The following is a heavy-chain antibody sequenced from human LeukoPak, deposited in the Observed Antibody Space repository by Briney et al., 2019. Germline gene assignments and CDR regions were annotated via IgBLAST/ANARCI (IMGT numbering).Heavy chain of an antibody. Sequence: SETLSLTCSVYGGSFSDYDWSWIRQPPGKGLEWIGELNHSGGTNYNPSLKSRVTISVPVTAADTAVYYCARHGKFGELSRDYWGQGNLVTVSS. V-gene: IGHV4-34*01. CDR2: LNHSGGT. CDR3: ARHGKFGELSRDY. J-gene: IGHJ4*02. CDR1: GGSFSDYD. D-gene: IGHD3-10*01.